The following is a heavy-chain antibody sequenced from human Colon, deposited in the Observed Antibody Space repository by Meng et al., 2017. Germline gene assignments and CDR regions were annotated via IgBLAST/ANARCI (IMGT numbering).Heavy chain of an antibody. CDR1: GDTFAGYA. CDR2: IHPTSGKT. CDR3: AKIKKLGTLVLGYWYFDL. J-gene: IGHJ2*01. Sequence: AQQVQPWAEGNKTWGSVKVSCKASGDTFAGYAINWVRQAPGQGLEWMGWIHPTSGKTVYAQKFEGRVTFTSNASISTAYMELSGLRSEDTAVFYCAKIKKLGTLVLGYWYFDLWGRGTLVTASS. V-gene: IGHV1-8*01. D-gene: IGHD7-27*01.